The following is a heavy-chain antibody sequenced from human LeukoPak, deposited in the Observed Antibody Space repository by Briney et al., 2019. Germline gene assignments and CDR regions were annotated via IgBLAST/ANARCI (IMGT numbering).Heavy chain of an antibody. J-gene: IGHJ4*02. CDR2: IYPGDSDT. Sequence: GESLKISCKGSGYSFTSYWIGWGRQMPGKGLEWMGIIYPGDSDTRYSPSFQGQVTISADKSISTAYLQWSSLKASDTAMYYCARPSYYYDSSGYHYDVYYFDYWGQGTLVTVSS. D-gene: IGHD3-22*01. CDR3: ARPSYYYDSSGYHYDVYYFDY. CDR1: GYSFTSYW. V-gene: IGHV5-51*01.